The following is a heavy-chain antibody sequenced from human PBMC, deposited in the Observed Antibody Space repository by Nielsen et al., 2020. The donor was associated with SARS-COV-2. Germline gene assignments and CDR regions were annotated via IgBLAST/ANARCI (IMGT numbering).Heavy chain of an antibody. CDR3: AKRRAVFMLTFGGEGAMDV. Sequence: GESLKISCAASGFTFNNYGFHWVRQAPGKGLEWVASISYEGSKKYYADSLKGRFTISRDTSKNTMYLQMNNLSVEDTAVYHCAKRRAVFMLTFGGEGAMDVWGQGTTVSVSS. CDR2: ISYEGSKK. J-gene: IGHJ6*02. CDR1: GFTFNNYG. D-gene: IGHD3-16*01. V-gene: IGHV3-30*18.